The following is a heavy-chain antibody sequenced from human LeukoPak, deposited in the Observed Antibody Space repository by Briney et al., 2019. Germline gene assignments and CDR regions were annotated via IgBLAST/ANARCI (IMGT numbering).Heavy chain of an antibody. CDR2: ISSSSSYI. CDR3: ARAQEGIDAFDI. V-gene: IGHV3-21*01. J-gene: IGHJ3*02. CDR1: GFTFSSYS. Sequence: GGSLRLSCAASGFTFSSYSMNWVRQAPGKGLEWVSSISSSSSYIYYADSVKGRFTISRDNAKNSLYLQMNSLRAEDTAVYYCARAQEGIDAFDIWGRGTMVTVSS. D-gene: IGHD3-16*01.